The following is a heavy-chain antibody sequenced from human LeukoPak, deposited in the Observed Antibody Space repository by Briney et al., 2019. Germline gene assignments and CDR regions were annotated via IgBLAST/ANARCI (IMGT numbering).Heavy chain of an antibody. V-gene: IGHV3-48*02. CDR3: ARGPVDYYDSSGYYILDY. CDR2: ISSSSSTI. CDR1: GFTFSSYS. J-gene: IGHJ4*02. Sequence: GGSLRLSCAASGFTFSSYSMNWVRQAPGKGLEWVSYISSSSSTIYYADSVKGQFTISRDNAKNSLYLQMNSLRDEDTAVYYCARGPVDYYDSSGYYILDYWGQGTLVTVSS. D-gene: IGHD3-22*01.